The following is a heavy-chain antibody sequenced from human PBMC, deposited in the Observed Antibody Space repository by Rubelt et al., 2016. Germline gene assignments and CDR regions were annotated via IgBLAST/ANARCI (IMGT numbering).Heavy chain of an antibody. CDR3: ARGQGRDGYIH. J-gene: IGHJ4*02. V-gene: IGHV4-34*01. CDR1: GGSFSGFY. D-gene: IGHD5-24*01. CDR2: LNHSGST. Sequence: QVQLQQWGAGLLKPSETLSLTCAVYGGSFSGFYWSWIRQPPGKGLEWIGELNHSGSTSYNPSLKSRVPISVDTSKNQFSLKMSSGTAADTAGYYCARGQGRDGYIHGGQGTRVTVSS.